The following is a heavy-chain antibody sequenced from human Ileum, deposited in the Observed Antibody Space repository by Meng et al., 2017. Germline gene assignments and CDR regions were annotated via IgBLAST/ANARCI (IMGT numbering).Heavy chain of an antibody. D-gene: IGHD5-24*01. Sequence: QVQLQESGPGLVKPSQTLSLTCTVSGGPLSSAGYYWSWIRQFPGKGLEWIGFIFYTGTTYYNPSLESRVTISVDTSKNQYYLKMNSVTAADTAVYYCARDVMGIRDGAVEDYWGQGTLVTVSS. V-gene: IGHV4-31*03. CDR3: ARDVMGIRDGAVEDY. J-gene: IGHJ4*02. CDR1: GGPLSSAGYY. CDR2: IFYTGTT.